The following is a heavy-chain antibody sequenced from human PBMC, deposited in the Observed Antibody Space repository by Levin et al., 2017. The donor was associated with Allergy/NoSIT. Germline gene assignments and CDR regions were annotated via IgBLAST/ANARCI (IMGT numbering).Heavy chain of an antibody. D-gene: IGHD3-22*01. J-gene: IGHJ4*02. V-gene: IGHV4-39*07. CDR1: GASIGSSRYY. Sequence: SETLSLICAVSGASIGSSRYYWGWIRQSPRTGLEWIGSMYYRGPTFYHPSLKSRLTISIDTSKNQVSLNLRSVTAADTAVYYCARGDDSTGHFPPCFDYWGQGTLATVSS. CDR3: ARGDDSTGHFPPCFDY. CDR2: MYYRGPT.